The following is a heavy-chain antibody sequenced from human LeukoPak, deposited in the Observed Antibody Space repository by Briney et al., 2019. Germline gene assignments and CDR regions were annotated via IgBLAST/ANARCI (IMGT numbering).Heavy chain of an antibody. V-gene: IGHV3-48*02. CDR1: GFTLSSYS. J-gene: IGHJ4*02. CDR2: ISSSSSTI. CDR3: ARETGYSYGSSYFDY. D-gene: IGHD5-18*01. Sequence: GGSLRLSCAASGFTLSSYSMNWVRQAPGKGLEWVSYISSSSSTIYYADSVKGRFTISRDNAKNSLYLQMNSLRDEDTAVYYCARETGYSYGSSYFDYWGQGTLVTVSS.